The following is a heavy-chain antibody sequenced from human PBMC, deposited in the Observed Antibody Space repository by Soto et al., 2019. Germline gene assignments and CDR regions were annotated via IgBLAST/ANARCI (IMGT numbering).Heavy chain of an antibody. CDR3: ARSGLNDSSVVGGYFRH. CDR2: IYYSGST. Sequence: PSETLSLTCTVSGGSISSSSYYWGWIRQPPGKGLEWIGSIYYSGSTYYNPSLKSRVTISVDTSKNQFSLKLSSATAADTAVYYCARSGLNDSSVVGGYFRHWGQGTLVTVSS. D-gene: IGHD3-22*01. CDR1: GGSISSSSYY. V-gene: IGHV4-39*01. J-gene: IGHJ1*01.